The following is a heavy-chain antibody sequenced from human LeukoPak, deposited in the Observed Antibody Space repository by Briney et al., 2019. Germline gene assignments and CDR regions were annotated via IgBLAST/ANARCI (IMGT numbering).Heavy chain of an antibody. CDR2: INHSGST. Sequence: SETLSLTCAVYGGSFSGYYWSWIRQPPGKGLEWIGEINHSGSTNYNPSLKSRVTISVDTSKNQFSLKLSSVTAADTAVYYCARAAFWSGYRYYGMGVWGQGTTVTVSS. D-gene: IGHD3-3*01. CDR1: GGSFSGYY. J-gene: IGHJ6*02. V-gene: IGHV4-34*01. CDR3: ARAAFWSGYRYYGMGV.